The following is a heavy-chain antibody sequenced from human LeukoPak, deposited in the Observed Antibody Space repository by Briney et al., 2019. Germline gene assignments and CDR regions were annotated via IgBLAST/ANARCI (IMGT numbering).Heavy chain of an antibody. D-gene: IGHD3-16*02. CDR1: GFTLSSYA. J-gene: IGHJ4*02. V-gene: IGHV3-23*01. Sequence: GGSLRLSCTASGFTLSSYAMSWVRQPPGKGLEWVSGISGSGDSTYYVDSVKGRFTISRDNSKNTLYLQMNSLRAEDTAVYYCAKDALISFRGAWSQSDSWGQGTLVTVSS. CDR2: ISGSGDST. CDR3: AKDALISFRGAWSQSDS.